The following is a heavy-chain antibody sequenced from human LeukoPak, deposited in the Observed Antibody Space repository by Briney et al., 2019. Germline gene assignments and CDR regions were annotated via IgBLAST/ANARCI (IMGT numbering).Heavy chain of an antibody. CDR3: ARGELGAAAGRPYYYYGMDV. Sequence: SETLSLTCTVSGGSISSYYWSWIRQPAGKGLEWIGRIYTSGSTNYNPSLKSRVTMSVDTSKNQFSLKLSSVTAADTAVYYCARGELGAAAGRPYYYYGMDVWGQGTTVTVSS. CDR2: IYTSGST. CDR1: GGSISSYY. V-gene: IGHV4-4*07. J-gene: IGHJ6*02. D-gene: IGHD6-13*01.